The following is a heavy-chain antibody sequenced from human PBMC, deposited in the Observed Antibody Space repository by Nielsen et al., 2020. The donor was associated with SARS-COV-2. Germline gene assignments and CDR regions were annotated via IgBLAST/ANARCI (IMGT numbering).Heavy chain of an antibody. J-gene: IGHJ4*02. CDR2: IKQDGSEK. Sequence: WIRQPPGKGLERVANIKQDGSEKYYVDSVKGRFTISRDNAKNSLYLQMNSLRAEDTAVYYCARGRRKSYGSGSYYNVGYFDYWGQGTLVTVSS. V-gene: IGHV3-7*01. CDR3: ARGRRKSYGSGSYYNVGYFDY. D-gene: IGHD3-10*01.